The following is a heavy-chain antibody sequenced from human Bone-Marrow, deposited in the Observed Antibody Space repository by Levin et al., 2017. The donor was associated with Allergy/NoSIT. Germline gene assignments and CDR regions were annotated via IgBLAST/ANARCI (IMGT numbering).Heavy chain of an antibody. CDR2: ISGSGGST. CDR1: GFTFSSYA. D-gene: IGHD2-2*01. V-gene: IGHV3-23*01. J-gene: IGHJ5*02. CDR3: AKAGQRYCSSTSCRPHLYNWFDP. Sequence: GASVKVSCAASGFTFSSYAMSWVRQAPGKGLEWVSAISGSGGSTYYADSVKGRFTISRDNSKNTLYLQMNSLRAEDTAVYYCAKAGQRYCSSTSCRPHLYNWFDPWGQGTLVTVSS.